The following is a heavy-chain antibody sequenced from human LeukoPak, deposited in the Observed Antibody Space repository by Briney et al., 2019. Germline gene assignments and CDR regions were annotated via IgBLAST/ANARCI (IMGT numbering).Heavy chain of an antibody. Sequence: GGSLRLSCAASGFTCSTYVMSWVRQAPGKGLEWLSLILHNGDSTYYADSVKGRFTISRNNSKNTLYLQMNSLRAEDTAVYYCARLSSFAFDIWGQGTMVTVSS. CDR3: ARLSSFAFDI. J-gene: IGHJ3*02. D-gene: IGHD3-16*02. V-gene: IGHV3-23*01. CDR1: GFTCSTYV. CDR2: ILHNGDST.